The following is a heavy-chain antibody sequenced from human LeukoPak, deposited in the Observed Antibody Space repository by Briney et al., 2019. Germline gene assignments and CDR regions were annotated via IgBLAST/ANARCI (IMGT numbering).Heavy chain of an antibody. Sequence: PSETLSLTCTVSGGSISSYYWSWIRQPPGKGLEWIGYIYYTGTTNYNPSLKSRVTISVDTSKNQFSLNLSSVTAADTAVYYCARGDFYYYYNMDVWGKGTTVTVSS. CDR1: GGSISSYY. CDR3: ARGDFYYYYNMDV. CDR2: IYYTGTT. V-gene: IGHV4-59*01. J-gene: IGHJ6*03. D-gene: IGHD2-15*01.